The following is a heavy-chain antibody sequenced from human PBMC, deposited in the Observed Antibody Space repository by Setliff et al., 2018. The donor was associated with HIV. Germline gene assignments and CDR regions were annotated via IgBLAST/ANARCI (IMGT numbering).Heavy chain of an antibody. CDR3: ARLRRSFLY. V-gene: IGHV4-39*01. J-gene: IGHJ4*02. Sequence: PSETLSLTCTVSGGSISSSSSYWAWIRQPPGKGPEWIGSIYYSGTTYYSPSLKGRVTISVDTSKNQFSLKLNSVTAADTAVYYCARLRRSFLYWGQGALVTVSS. CDR2: IYYSGTT. CDR1: GGSISSSSSY.